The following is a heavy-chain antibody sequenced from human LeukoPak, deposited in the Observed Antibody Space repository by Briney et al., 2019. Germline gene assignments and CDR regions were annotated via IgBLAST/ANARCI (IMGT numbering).Heavy chain of an antibody. Sequence: SETLSLTCDVYGGSFSGYYWSWIRQSPGKGLEWIGEINRGGDTNYNPSLRSRVAISIDTSKNQLSLRLSSVTAADMAVYYCARHLLESIAVAGTQLDYWGQGTLVTVSS. V-gene: IGHV4-34*01. CDR1: GGSFSGYY. D-gene: IGHD6-19*01. CDR3: ARHLLESIAVAGTQLDY. CDR2: INRGGDT. J-gene: IGHJ4*02.